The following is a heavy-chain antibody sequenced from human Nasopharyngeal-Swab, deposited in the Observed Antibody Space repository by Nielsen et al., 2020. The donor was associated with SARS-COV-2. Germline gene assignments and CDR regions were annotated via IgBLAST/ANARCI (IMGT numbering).Heavy chain of an antibody. V-gene: IGHV3-11*01. CDR2: ISSSASMR. CDR3: VRHRGATTEIFDY. Sequence: GSLKISCVASGFAFGDHYMSWIRQAPGKGLEWISYISSSASMRDFADSVKGRFAISRDNIKNSLYLQMNSLRAEDTAVYYCVRHRGATTEIFDYWGQGTLVTVSS. CDR1: GFAFGDHY. J-gene: IGHJ4*02. D-gene: IGHD1-26*01.